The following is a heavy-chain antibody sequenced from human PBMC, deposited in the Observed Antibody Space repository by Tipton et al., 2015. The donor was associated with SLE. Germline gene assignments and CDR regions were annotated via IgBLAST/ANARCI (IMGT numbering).Heavy chain of an antibody. Sequence: QLVQSGPEVKKPGSSVKVSCKASGGTFSSYAISWVRQAPGQGLEWMGRIIPMFGTANYAQKFQDRLTLTTDKSTNTAYMELRSLKSDDTAVYYCARGTGDIRYWGQGTLVTVSS. CDR2: IIPMFGTA. D-gene: IGHD7-27*01. CDR3: ARGTGDIRY. V-gene: IGHV1-69*06. J-gene: IGHJ4*02. CDR1: GGTFSSYA.